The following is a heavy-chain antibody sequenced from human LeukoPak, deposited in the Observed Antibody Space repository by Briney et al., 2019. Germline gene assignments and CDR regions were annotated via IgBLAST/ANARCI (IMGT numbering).Heavy chain of an antibody. CDR3: AKETSSSEITLDY. D-gene: IGHD6-13*01. J-gene: IGHJ4*02. CDR2: ISGSGGST. CDR1: GFTFSSYG. V-gene: IGHV3-23*01. Sequence: PGGSLRLSCAASGFTFSSYGMHWVRQAPGKGLEWVSAISGSGGSTYYADSVKGRFTISRDNSKNTLYLQMNSLRAEDTAVYYCAKETSSSEITLDYWGQGTLVTVSS.